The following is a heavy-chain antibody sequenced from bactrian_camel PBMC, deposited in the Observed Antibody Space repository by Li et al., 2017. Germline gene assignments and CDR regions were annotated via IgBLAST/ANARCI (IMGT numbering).Heavy chain of an antibody. J-gene: IGHJ6*01. CDR2: IYTGDNTT. D-gene: IGHD2*01. CDR1: GCTSSTVC. CDR3: AARAYPYPKACGGSWDRARSYFTS. V-gene: IGHV3S40*01. Sequence: VQLVESGGGSVQTGGSLRLSCSASGCTSSTVCMGWFRQAQGKEREGVAAIYTGDNTTLYIDSVKGRFTISQDNAKNTVTVYLQMNSLKPEDTATYWCAARAYPYPKACGGSWDRARSYFTSWGQGTQVTVS.